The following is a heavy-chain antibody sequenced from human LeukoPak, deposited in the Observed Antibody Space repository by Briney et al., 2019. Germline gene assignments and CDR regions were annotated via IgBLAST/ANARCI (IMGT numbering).Heavy chain of an antibody. CDR1: GFTFSSYG. V-gene: IGHV3-30*02. CDR2: IRYDGSNK. D-gene: IGHD3-22*01. J-gene: IGHJ4*02. CDR3: AKEAITMIVVVMYYFDY. Sequence: GGSLRLSCAASGFTFSSYGMHWVRQARGKGLEWVAFIRYDGSNKYYADSVKGRFTISRDNSKNTLYLQMNSLRAEDTAVYYCAKEAITMIVVVMYYFDYWGQGTLVTVSS.